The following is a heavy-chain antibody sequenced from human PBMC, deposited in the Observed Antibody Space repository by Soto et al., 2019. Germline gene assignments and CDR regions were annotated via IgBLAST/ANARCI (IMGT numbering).Heavy chain of an antibody. CDR3: ARHQPTPGTRGFAS. V-gene: IGHV4-4*02. J-gene: IGHJ4*02. CDR1: SGSINSAIW. CDR2: IYVGGTT. Sequence: QLQLQESGPGLVKPSETLSLTCTVSSGSINSAIWWSLFRQPPGMGLEWIGEIYVGGTTNYNPSLKSRVTMSPDKFKNHCALKVASVTAADTAVYYCARHQPTPGTRGFASWGQGTLVTVCS.